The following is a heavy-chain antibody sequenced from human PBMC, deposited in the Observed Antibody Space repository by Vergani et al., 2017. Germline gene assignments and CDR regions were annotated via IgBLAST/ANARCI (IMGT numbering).Heavy chain of an antibody. CDR3: AMGEAYSSGWYGRAYYMDV. Sequence: VQLVQPGAEVKKPGSSVKVSCKASGGTFSSYAISWVRQAPGQGLEWMGRIIPIFGTANYAQKFQGRVTITADESTSTAYMELSSLRSEDTAVYYCAMGEAYSSGWYGRAYYMDVWGKGTTVTVSS. D-gene: IGHD6-19*01. J-gene: IGHJ6*03. CDR2: IIPIFGTA. V-gene: IGHV1-69*18. CDR1: GGTFSSYA.